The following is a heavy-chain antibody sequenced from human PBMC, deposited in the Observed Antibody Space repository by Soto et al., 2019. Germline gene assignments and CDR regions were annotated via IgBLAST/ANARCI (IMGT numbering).Heavy chain of an antibody. Sequence: SETLSLTCAVYGGSFSGYYWSWIRQPPGKGLEWIGEINHSGSTNYNPSLKSRVTISVDTSKNQFSLKLSSVTAADTAVYYCARGPLAALFYYYYYMDVWGKGTTVTVSS. V-gene: IGHV4-34*01. CDR3: ARGPLAALFYYYYYMDV. J-gene: IGHJ6*03. D-gene: IGHD6-6*01. CDR1: GGSFSGYY. CDR2: INHSGST.